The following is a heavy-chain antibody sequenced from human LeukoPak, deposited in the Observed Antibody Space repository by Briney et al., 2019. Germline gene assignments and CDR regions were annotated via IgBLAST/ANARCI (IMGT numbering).Heavy chain of an antibody. Sequence: GGSLRLSCSASGFTFSSYSMNWVRQAPGKGLEWVSYISSGSRTIYYADSVKGRFTMSRENAKNSLYLQMNSLRAEDTAVPYCERESITGHGDFDYWGQGTLVTVSS. V-gene: IGHV3-48*01. D-gene: IGHD1-20*01. J-gene: IGHJ4*02. CDR3: ERESITGHGDFDY. CDR1: GFTFSSYS. CDR2: ISSGSRTI.